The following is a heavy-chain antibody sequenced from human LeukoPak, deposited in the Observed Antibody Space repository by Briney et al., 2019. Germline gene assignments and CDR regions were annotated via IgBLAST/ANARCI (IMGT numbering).Heavy chain of an antibody. CDR3: AKPLNYYGSGSSNVDV. CDR1: GGSFSGYY. CDR2: INHSGST. Sequence: SETLSLTCAVYGGSFSGYYWSWIRQPPGKGLEWIGEINHSGSTNYNPSLKSRVTISVDTSKNQFSLKLSSVTAADTAVYYCAKPLNYYGSGSSNVDVWGKGTTVTVSS. J-gene: IGHJ6*04. D-gene: IGHD3-10*01. V-gene: IGHV4-34*01.